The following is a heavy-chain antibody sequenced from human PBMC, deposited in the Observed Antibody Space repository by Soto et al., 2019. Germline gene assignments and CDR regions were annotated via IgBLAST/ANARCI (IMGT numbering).Heavy chain of an antibody. CDR1: GGSFSGYY. V-gene: IGHV4-34*01. Sequence: QVQLQQWGAGLLKPSETLSLTCAVYGGSFSGYYWSWIRQPPGKGLEWMGEINHSGSTNYNPSLKSRVTISVDTSKNQFSLKLSSVTAADTAVYYCARLPRGYCSSTSCYIRQDYWGQGTLVTVSS. J-gene: IGHJ4*02. D-gene: IGHD2-2*02. CDR2: INHSGST. CDR3: ARLPRGYCSSTSCYIRQDY.